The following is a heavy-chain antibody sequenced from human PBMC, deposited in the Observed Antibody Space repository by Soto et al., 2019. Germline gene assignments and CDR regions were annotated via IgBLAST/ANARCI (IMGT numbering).Heavy chain of an antibody. Sequence: GGSLRLSCAASGFTFSSYSMNWVRQAPGKGLEWVSSISSSSSYIYYADSVKGRFTISRDNAKNSLYLQMNSLRAEDTAVYYCARDSETNDYDFWSGTNDYWGQGAVVTVSS. CDR2: ISSSSSYI. V-gene: IGHV3-21*01. CDR3: ARDSETNDYDFWSGTNDY. J-gene: IGHJ4*02. D-gene: IGHD3-3*01. CDR1: GFTFSSYS.